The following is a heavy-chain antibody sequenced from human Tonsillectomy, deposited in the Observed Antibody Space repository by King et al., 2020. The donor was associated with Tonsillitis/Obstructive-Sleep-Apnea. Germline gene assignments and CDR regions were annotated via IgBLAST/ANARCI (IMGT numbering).Heavy chain of an antibody. CDR2: INHSGGS. D-gene: IGHD3-22*01. CDR1: GGSFSDDS. V-gene: IGHV4-34*01. CDR3: ASDPRDSSGDYYDAFDF. Sequence: VQRQQWGAGLLKPSETLSLTCAVYGGSFSDDSWTWIRQPPGKGLEWMGEINHSGGSNYNPSLKSRVTISLDTSNNRFSLKVTSVTAADTAVYYCASDPRDSSGDYYDAFDFWGQGTMVTVSS. J-gene: IGHJ3*01.